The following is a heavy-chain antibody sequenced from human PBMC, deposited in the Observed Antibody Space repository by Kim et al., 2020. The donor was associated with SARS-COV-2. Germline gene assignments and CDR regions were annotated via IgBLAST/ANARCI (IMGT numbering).Heavy chain of an antibody. V-gene: IGHV3-23*01. CDR3: AIDAGEGRVYFDD. CDR2: INGRGNTT. CDR1: GFTFNSFV. J-gene: IGHJ4*02. Sequence: GGSLRLSCAASGFTFNSFVMGWVRQAPGKRLEWVAVINGRGNTTYYADSVQGRFTISRDNSKSTLYLQMDSLNAEDTALYYCAIDAGEGRVYFDDWGQGT. D-gene: IGHD3-10*01.